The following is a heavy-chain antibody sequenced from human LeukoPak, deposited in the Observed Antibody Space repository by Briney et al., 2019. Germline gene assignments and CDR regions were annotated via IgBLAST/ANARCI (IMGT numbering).Heavy chain of an antibody. CDR3: AKGANVAVAGTYWFDP. D-gene: IGHD6-19*01. V-gene: IGHV3-9*01. J-gene: IGHJ5*02. CDR1: GFTFSTYS. Sequence: PGGSLRLSCAASGFTFSTYSMNWVRQAPGKGLEWVSGISWNSGSIGYADSVKGRFTISRDNAKNSLYLQMNSLRAEDTALYYCAKGANVAVAGTYWFDPWGQGTLVTVSS. CDR2: ISWNSGSI.